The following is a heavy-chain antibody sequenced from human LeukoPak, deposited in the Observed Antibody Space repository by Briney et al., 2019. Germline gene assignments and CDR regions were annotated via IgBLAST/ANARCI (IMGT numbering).Heavy chain of an antibody. V-gene: IGHV4-4*02. CDR3: ARGATVVTYYYFDY. J-gene: IGHJ4*02. D-gene: IGHD4-23*01. CDR1: GGSISSSNW. Sequence: SSETLSLTCAVSGGSISSSNWWSWVRQPPGKRLEWIGEIYHSGSTNYNPSLKSRVTISVDKSKNQFSLKLSSVTAADTAVCYCARGATVVTYYYFDYWGQGTLVTVSS. CDR2: IYHSGST.